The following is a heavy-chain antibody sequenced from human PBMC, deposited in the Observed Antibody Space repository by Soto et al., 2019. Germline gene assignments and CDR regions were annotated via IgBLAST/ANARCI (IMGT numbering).Heavy chain of an antibody. CDR3: ARGFSPEVRGGYDY. D-gene: IGHD3-10*01. J-gene: IGHJ4*02. Sequence: QVQLVQSGAEVKKPGASVKVSCQASGYTFTSYVINWVRQATGQGVEWMGWMNPNNTNTAYAQKVQGRLTRTRNTATGTAYMELSSLTSEDTAVYYCARGFSPEVRGGYDYWGQGTLVTVSS. V-gene: IGHV1-8*01. CDR1: GYTFTSYV. CDR2: MNPNNTNT.